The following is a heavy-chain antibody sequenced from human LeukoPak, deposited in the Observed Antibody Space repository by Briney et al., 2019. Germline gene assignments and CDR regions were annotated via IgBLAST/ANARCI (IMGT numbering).Heavy chain of an antibody. CDR3: AQTLHYYGSSGYLGAALDI. Sequence: GGSLRLSCAASGFTFSSYAMHWVRQAPGKGLEWVAVISYDGSNKYYADSVKGRFTISRDNSKNTLYLQMNSLRAEDTAVYYCAQTLHYYGSSGYLGAALDIWGQGTMVTVSS. V-gene: IGHV3-30-3*01. D-gene: IGHD3-22*01. CDR1: GFTFSSYA. CDR2: ISYDGSNK. J-gene: IGHJ3*02.